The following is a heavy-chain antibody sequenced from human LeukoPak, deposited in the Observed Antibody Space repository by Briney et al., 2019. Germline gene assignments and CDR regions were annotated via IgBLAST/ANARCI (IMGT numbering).Heavy chain of an antibody. V-gene: IGHV3-9*01. J-gene: IGHJ4*02. Sequence: PGRSLRLSCAASGFTFDDYAMHWVRQAPGKGLEWVSGISWNSGSIGYADSVKGRFTISRDNAKNSLYLLMNSLRAEDTALYYCAKDTHYGDYGNFDYWGQGTLVTVSS. CDR2: ISWNSGSI. CDR1: GFTFDDYA. D-gene: IGHD4-17*01. CDR3: AKDTHYGDYGNFDY.